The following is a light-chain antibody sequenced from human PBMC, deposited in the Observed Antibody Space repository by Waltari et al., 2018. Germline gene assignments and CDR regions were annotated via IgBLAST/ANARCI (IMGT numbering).Light chain of an antibody. J-gene: IGKJ2*01. CDR1: QSVGTW. Sequence: DIQMTQSPSTLSASVGDRVTISCRASQSVGTWLARYQQKPGKAPKLLIYMASSLESGVPSRFSGSGSGTEFTLTISSLQPDDFATYSCQQYSSFSTFGQGTKLDI. V-gene: IGKV1-5*03. CDR2: MAS. CDR3: QQYSSFST.